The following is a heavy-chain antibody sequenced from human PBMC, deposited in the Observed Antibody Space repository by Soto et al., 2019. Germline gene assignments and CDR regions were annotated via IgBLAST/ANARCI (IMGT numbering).Heavy chain of an antibody. D-gene: IGHD5-18*01. CDR2: IGTAGDT. CDR3: AREGTAMVLDY. V-gene: IGHV3-13*01. CDR1: GFTFSSYD. J-gene: IGHJ4*02. Sequence: GGSLRLSCAASGFTFSSYDMHWVRQATGKGLEWVSAIGTAGDTYYPGSVKGRFTISRENAKNSLYLQMNSLRAGDTAVYYCAREGTAMVLDYWGQGTLVTVSS.